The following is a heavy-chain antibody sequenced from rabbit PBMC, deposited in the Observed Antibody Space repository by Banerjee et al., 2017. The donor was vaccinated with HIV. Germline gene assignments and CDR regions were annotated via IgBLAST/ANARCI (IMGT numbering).Heavy chain of an antibody. CDR3: ARRSSSSGADYYPL. Sequence: QEQLVESGGGLVQPEGSLTLTCKASGFDFSSNAMCWVRQAPGKRPEWIACIYAGSSGSTYYASWAKGRFTISKTSSTTVTLQMTSLTAADTATYFCARRSSSSGADYYPLWGPGTLVTVS. CDR1: GFDFSSNA. D-gene: IGHD1-1*01. CDR2: IYAGSSGST. J-gene: IGHJ4*01. V-gene: IGHV1S45*01.